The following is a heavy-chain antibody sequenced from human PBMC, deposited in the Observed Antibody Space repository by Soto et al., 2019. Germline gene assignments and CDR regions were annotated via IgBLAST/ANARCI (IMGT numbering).Heavy chain of an antibody. CDR3: TTHEEGAPWAGGFDS. V-gene: IGHV3-23*01. CDR1: GFMFSDYA. CDR2: IRPGGDST. J-gene: IGHJ5*01. Sequence: GGSLRLSCAASGFMFSDYAMDWVRQAPGEGLEWVASIRPGGDSTYYADSVKGRFAVSRDNSNVTLYLQMDSLRVEDTAIYYCTTHEEGAPWAGGFDSWGQGPLVTVSS. D-gene: IGHD1-26*01.